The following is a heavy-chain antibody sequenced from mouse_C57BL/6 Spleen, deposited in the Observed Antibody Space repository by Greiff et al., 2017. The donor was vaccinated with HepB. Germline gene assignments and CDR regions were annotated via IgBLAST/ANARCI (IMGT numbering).Heavy chain of an antibody. CDR1: GYTFTDYY. D-gene: IGHD2-3*01. CDR3: ARSDGYHYFDY. V-gene: IGHV1-26*01. Sequence: EVQLQQSGPELVKPGASVKISCKASGYTFTDYYMNWVKQSHGKSLEWIGDINPNNGGTSYNQKFKGKATLTVDKSSSTAYMELRSLTSEDSAVYYCARSDGYHYFDYWGQGTTLTVSS. CDR2: INPNNGGT. J-gene: IGHJ2*01.